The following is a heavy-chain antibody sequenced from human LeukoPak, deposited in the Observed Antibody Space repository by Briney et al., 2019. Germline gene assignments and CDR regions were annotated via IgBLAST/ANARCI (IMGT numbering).Heavy chain of an antibody. Sequence: PGGSLRLSCAASGFTFSDFYMSWIRQAPGEGLEWVSFTSTTGSTIYYADSVKGRFTISRDNARNSLYLQMNSLRAEDTAVYYCASRQGQIDYWGQGTLVTVSS. J-gene: IGHJ4*02. V-gene: IGHV3-11*01. CDR1: GFTFSDFY. CDR3: ASRQGQIDY. CDR2: TSTTGSTI.